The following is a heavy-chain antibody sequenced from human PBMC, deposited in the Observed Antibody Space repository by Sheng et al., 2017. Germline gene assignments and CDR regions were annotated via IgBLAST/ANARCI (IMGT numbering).Heavy chain of an antibody. Sequence: EVQLVESGGGLVQPGGSLRLSCAASGFSFSSYAMSWVRQAPGKGLEWVSVISGSGGSTYYADSVKGRFTISRDNSKKTLYLQMNSLRAEDTAVYYCAKDLTTVTTTIRLGYWGQGTLVTVSS. CDR3: AKDLTTVTTTIRLGY. D-gene: IGHD4-17*01. J-gene: IGHJ4*02. V-gene: IGHV3-23*04. CDR2: ISGSGGST. CDR1: GFSFSSYA.